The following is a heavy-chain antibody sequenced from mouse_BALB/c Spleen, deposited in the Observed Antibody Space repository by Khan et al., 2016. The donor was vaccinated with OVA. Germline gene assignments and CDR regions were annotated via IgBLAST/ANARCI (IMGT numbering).Heavy chain of an antibody. CDR2: ISYSGVT. J-gene: IGHJ2*01. V-gene: IGHV3-2*02. CDR1: GYSITSGYA. CDR3: ARGNYYGNYFDY. D-gene: IGHD1-1*01. Sequence: EVQLQESGPGLVKPSQSLSLTCTVTGYSITSGYAWNWIRQFPGNKLEWMGYISYSGVTSYTPSLKSRISLTRDTSKNQFFLQLNSVTTEDTATYYCARGNYYGNYFDYWGQGTTLTVSS.